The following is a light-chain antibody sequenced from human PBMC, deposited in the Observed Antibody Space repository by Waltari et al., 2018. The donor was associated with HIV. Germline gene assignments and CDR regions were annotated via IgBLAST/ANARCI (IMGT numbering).Light chain of an antibody. V-gene: IGKV3-15*01. CDR3: QQYNNWPPWT. CDR1: QSVSSN. Sequence: EIVLTQSPGTLSLSPGERATLSCRASQSVSSNLAWYQQTPGQAPRLLIYDASTRASGVPARFSGGGSGTDFTLTITSLQSEDFAVYYCQQYNNWPPWTFGQGTRVQIK. CDR2: DAS. J-gene: IGKJ1*01.